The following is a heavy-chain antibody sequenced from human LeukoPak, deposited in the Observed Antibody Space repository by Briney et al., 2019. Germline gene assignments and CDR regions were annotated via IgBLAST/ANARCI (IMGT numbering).Heavy chain of an antibody. CDR1: GATFSTYA. CDR2: IIPIFGTA. Sequence: GASVKVSCKASGATFSTYATSWVRQAPGQGLEWMGRIIPIFGTANYSHKFHGRGTITADKFTSTAYMYLRSLRSEDTAVDCCARGRGNFLTFWGQGIMVTVSS. J-gene: IGHJ4*02. CDR3: ARGRGNFLTF. V-gene: IGHV1-69*06. D-gene: IGHD2/OR15-2a*01.